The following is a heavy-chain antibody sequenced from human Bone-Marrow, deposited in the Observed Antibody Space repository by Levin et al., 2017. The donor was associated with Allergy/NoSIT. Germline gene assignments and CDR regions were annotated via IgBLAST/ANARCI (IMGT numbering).Heavy chain of an antibody. V-gene: IGHV3-23*01. J-gene: IGHJ4*02. CDR3: ARDDRDSRVYYQYSLWC. D-gene: IGHD3-22*01. CDR1: GFTFSSYA. Sequence: PGGSLRLSCAASGFTFSSYAMSWVRQIPGKGLEWVSVMSGSGDTTYYANSVKGRFTISRDTSNNTLYLQMNSLRVEDTAIYYCARDDRDSRVYYQYSLWCWGQGTLVTVSS. CDR2: MSGSGDTT.